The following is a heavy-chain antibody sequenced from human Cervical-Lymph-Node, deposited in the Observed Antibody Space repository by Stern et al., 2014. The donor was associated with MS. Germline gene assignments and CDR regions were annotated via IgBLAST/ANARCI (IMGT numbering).Heavy chain of an antibody. Sequence: ESGPALVKPTQTLTLTCTFSGFSLSTHGMCVSWIRQPPGKALEWLAPIDWDDDAYYNTSLKTRLTISNDTSENQVVLTMANMDPVDTATYYCARIQVVGSVWFYFDYWGQGNLVTVSS. D-gene: IGHD2-15*01. CDR1: GFSLSTHGMC. V-gene: IGHV2-70*01. J-gene: IGHJ4*02. CDR2: IDWDDDA. CDR3: ARIQVVGSVWFYFDY.